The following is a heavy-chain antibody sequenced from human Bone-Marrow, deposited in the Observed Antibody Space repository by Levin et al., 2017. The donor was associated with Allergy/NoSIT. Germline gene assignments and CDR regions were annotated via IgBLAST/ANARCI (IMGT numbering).Heavy chain of an antibody. Sequence: KVSCKGSGYSFTSYWIGWVRQMPGKGLEWMGIIYPGDSDTRYSPSFQGQVTISADKSISTAYLQWSSLKASDTAMYYCARLKGRCSSTSCYGQNYYYYGMDVWGQGTTVTVSS. CDR3: ARLKGRCSSTSCYGQNYYYYGMDV. D-gene: IGHD2-2*01. CDR2: IYPGDSDT. J-gene: IGHJ6*02. V-gene: IGHV5-51*01. CDR1: GYSFTSYW.